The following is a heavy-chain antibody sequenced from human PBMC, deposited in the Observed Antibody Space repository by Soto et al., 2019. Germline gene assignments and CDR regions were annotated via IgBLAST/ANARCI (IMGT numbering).Heavy chain of an antibody. J-gene: IGHJ5*02. CDR2: IIPIFGTA. CDR3: ARDRAKHSSSWYCFDP. V-gene: IGHV1-69*01. Sequence: QVQLVQSGAEVKKPGSSVKVSCKASGGTFSSYAISWVRQAPGQGLEWMGGIIPIFGTANYAQKFQGRVTITADESTSTAYMELSGLRSEDTAVYYCARDRAKHSSSWYCFDPWGQGTLVTVSS. CDR1: GGTFSSYA. D-gene: IGHD6-13*01.